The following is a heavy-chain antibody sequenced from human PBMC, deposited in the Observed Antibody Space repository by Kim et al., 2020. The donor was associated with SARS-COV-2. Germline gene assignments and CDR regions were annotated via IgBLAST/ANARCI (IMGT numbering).Heavy chain of an antibody. V-gene: IGHV1-46*01. J-gene: IGHJ4*02. D-gene: IGHD6-13*01. CDR3: ARVGAAAGRPGGHYFDY. CDR2: INPSGGST. CDR1: GYTFTSYY. Sequence: ASVKVSCKASGYTFTSYYMHWVRQAPGQGLEWMGIINPSGGSTSYAQKFQGRVTMTRDTSTSTVYMELSSLRSEDTAVYYCARVGAAAGRPGGHYFDYWGQGTLVTVSS.